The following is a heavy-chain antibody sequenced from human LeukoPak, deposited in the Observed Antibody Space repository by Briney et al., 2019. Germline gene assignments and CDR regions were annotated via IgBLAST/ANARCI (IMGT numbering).Heavy chain of an antibody. CDR1: GGSISSGDYY. CDR2: IYYSGST. Sequence: PSETLSLTCTVSGGSISSGDYYWSWLRQPPGKGLEWIGYIYYSGSTYCNPSLKSRVTISVDTSKNQFSLKLSSVTAADTAVYYCARGTSHYYDSSGSPWGQGTLVTVSS. J-gene: IGHJ5*02. D-gene: IGHD3-22*01. CDR3: ARGTSHYYDSSGSP. V-gene: IGHV4-30-4*08.